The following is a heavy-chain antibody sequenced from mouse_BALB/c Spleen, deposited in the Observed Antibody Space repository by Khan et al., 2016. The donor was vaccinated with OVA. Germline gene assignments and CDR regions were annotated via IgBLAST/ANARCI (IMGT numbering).Heavy chain of an antibody. D-gene: IGHD2-4*01. CDR2: ISSAGTYT. J-gene: IGHJ3*01. Sequence: EVELVESGGDLVKTGGSRKLSCAASGFTFSTFVMSWVRQTPEKRLEWVATISSAGTYTYYLDSVKGRFTISRDNAKNTLYLQMNSLRSEDTAMYYCANGNYDWFAYWGQGTLVTVSA. CDR3: ANGNYDWFAY. CDR1: GFTFSTFV. V-gene: IGHV5-9-1*01.